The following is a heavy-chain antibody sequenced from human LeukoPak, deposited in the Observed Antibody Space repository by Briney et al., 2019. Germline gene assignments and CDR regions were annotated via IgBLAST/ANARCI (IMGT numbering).Heavy chain of an antibody. Sequence: GGSLRLSCAASGFTFDDYGMSWVRQAPGEGLEWVSGINWNGGSTGYADSVKGRFTISRDNAKNSLYLQMNSLRAEDTAVYYCARPLGNVEMAAIPFDYWGQGTLVTVSS. CDR1: GFTFDDYG. D-gene: IGHD5-24*01. CDR3: ARPLGNVEMAAIPFDY. J-gene: IGHJ4*02. CDR2: INWNGGST. V-gene: IGHV3-20*04.